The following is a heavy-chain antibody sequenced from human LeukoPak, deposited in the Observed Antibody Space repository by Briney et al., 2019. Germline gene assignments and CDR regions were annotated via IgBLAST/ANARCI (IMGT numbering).Heavy chain of an antibody. V-gene: IGHV4-34*01. D-gene: IGHD5-18*01. CDR1: GGDKSFGIYY. CDR2: INHSGRT. Sequence: PSETLFLTCAVYGGDKSFGIYYWIRQPPGKGLEWIGEINHSGRTNYNPSLKSRVTISLDTSRDQFSLKLTSVTAADTALYYCARGVIDDTASLACDYWGQGTLVTVSS. J-gene: IGHJ4*02. CDR3: ARGVIDDTASLACDY.